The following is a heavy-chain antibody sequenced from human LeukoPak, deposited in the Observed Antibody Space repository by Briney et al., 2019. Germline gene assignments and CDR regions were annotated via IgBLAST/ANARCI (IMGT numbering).Heavy chain of an antibody. CDR2: ISSSSSYI. V-gene: IGHV3-21*04. CDR1: GFTFSSYS. D-gene: IGHD2-15*01. Sequence: PGGSLRLSCAASGFTFSSYSMNWVRQAPGKGLEWVSSISSSSSYIYYADSVKGRFTISRDNSKNTLYLQMNSLRAEDTAVYYCAKEGPDIVVVVAATSFDYWGQGTLVTVSS. J-gene: IGHJ4*02. CDR3: AKEGPDIVVVVAATSFDY.